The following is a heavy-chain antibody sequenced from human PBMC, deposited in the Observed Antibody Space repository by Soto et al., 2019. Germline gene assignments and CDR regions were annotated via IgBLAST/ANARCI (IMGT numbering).Heavy chain of an antibody. CDR1: GGTFSSYA. D-gene: IGHD2-15*01. CDR3: AREGYCSGGSCPPGYYGMDV. V-gene: IGHV1-69*13. J-gene: IGHJ6*02. CDR2: IIPIFGTA. Sequence: ASVKVSCKASGGTFSSYAISWVRQAPGQGLEWMGGIIPIFGTANYAQKFQGRVTITADESTSTAYMELSSLRSEDTAVYYCAREGYCSGGSCPPGYYGMDVWGQGTTVTVSS.